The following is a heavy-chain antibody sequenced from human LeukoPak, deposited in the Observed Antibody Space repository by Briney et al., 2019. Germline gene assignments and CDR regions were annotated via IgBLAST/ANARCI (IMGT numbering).Heavy chain of an antibody. CDR1: GYTFTSYG. V-gene: IGHV1-18*01. Sequence: ASVKVSCKASGYTFTSYGISWVRQAPGQGLELMGWISAYNGNTNYAQKLQGRVTMTTDTSTSTAYMELRSLRSDDTAVYYCARGYYDFWSGYYSILYYYMDVWGKGTTVTVSS. CDR2: ISAYNGNT. J-gene: IGHJ6*03. D-gene: IGHD3-3*01. CDR3: ARGYYDFWSGYYSILYYYMDV.